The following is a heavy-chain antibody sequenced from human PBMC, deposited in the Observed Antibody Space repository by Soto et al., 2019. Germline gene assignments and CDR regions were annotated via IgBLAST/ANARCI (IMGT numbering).Heavy chain of an antibody. J-gene: IGHJ4*02. V-gene: IGHV4-59*01. Sequence: WTWIRQPPGKGLEWIGYIHYSGTTSFFPSYNPSLRSRVTISEDTSKNQFSLKLLSVTTADTAMYFCAAGEASSRNLAPYYLDFWGQGTLVTVSS. D-gene: IGHD6-13*01. CDR3: AAGEASSRNLAPYYLDF. CDR2: IHYSGTT.